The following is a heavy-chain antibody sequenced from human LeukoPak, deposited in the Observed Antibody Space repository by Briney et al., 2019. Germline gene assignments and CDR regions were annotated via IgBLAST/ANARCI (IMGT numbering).Heavy chain of an antibody. Sequence: PGGSLRLSCAASGFTFSSYAMHWVCQAPGKGLEWVAVISYDGSNKYYADSVKGRFTISRDNSKNTLYLQMNSLRAEDTAVYYCARRGWQQSNWFDPWGQGTLVTVSS. CDR3: ARRGWQQSNWFDP. CDR1: GFTFSSYA. CDR2: ISYDGSNK. V-gene: IGHV3-30*04. J-gene: IGHJ5*02. D-gene: IGHD5-24*01.